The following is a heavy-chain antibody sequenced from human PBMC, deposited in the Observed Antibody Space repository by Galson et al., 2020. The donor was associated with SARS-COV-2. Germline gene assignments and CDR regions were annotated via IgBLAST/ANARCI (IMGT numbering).Heavy chain of an antibody. Sequence: GESLKISCTASGFTFGDYAMSWLRQAPGKGLEWVGFIRSKAYGGTTEYAASVKGRFTISRDDSKSIAYLQMNSLKTEDTAVYYCTRERALEITIFGVVTYPYFDYWGQGTLVTVSS. J-gene: IGHJ4*02. CDR2: IRSKAYGGTT. D-gene: IGHD3-3*01. CDR1: GFTFGDYA. V-gene: IGHV3-49*03. CDR3: TRERALEITIFGVVTYPYFDY.